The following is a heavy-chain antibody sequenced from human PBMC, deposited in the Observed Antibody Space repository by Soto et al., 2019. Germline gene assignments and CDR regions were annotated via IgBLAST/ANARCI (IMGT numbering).Heavy chain of an antibody. Sequence: GGSLRLSCAASGFTFSIYGMQWVRHAPGKGLEWVAVISYDGSNKYYADSVKGRFTISRDNSKNTLYLQMNSLRAEDTAVYYCAKHQQLGLYYYYYGMDVWGQGTTVTVSS. CDR2: ISYDGSNK. D-gene: IGHD6-13*01. J-gene: IGHJ6*02. CDR1: GFTFSIYG. V-gene: IGHV3-30*18. CDR3: AKHQQLGLYYYYYGMDV.